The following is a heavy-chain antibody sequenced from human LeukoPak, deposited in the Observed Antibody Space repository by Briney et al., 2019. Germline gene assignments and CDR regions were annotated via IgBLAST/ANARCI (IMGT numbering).Heavy chain of an antibody. CDR3: ARTNPQLWYGGYYYYMDV. V-gene: IGHV4-34*01. CDR1: GGSLSGYY. CDR2: TSHSRNT. J-gene: IGHJ6*03. D-gene: IGHD3-10*01. Sequence: PSETLSLTCAVYGGSLSGYYWSWIRQPPGKGLEWIGETSHSRNTDYDPSLKSRVTMSVDTSKNQFSLKLRSVTAADTAVYFCARTNPQLWYGGYYYYMDVWGKGTTVTVSS.